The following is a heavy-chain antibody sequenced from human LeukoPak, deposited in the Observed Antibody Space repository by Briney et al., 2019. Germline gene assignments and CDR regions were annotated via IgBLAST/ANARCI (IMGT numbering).Heavy chain of an antibody. D-gene: IGHD6-13*01. CDR1: GFTFSSYC. CDR2: INSDGSST. CDR3: ARASSSWSPIDY. V-gene: IGHV3-74*01. Sequence: QSGGSLRLSCAASGFTFSSYCMHWVRQAPGKGLVWVSRINSDGSSTSYADSVKGRFTISRDNAKNTLYLQMNSLRAEDTAVYYCARASSSWSPIDYWGQGTLVTVSS. J-gene: IGHJ4*02.